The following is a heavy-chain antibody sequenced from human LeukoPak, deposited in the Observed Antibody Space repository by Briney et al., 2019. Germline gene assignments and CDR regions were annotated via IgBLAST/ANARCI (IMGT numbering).Heavy chain of an antibody. J-gene: IGHJ4*02. V-gene: IGHV3-23*01. D-gene: IGHD1-26*01. CDR2: ISGSGGNQ. CDR3: AKDLGSYPTEYYFDY. Sequence: GGSLRLSCAASGFTFSSFAMNCVRQAPGKGLEWVSGISGSGGNQYYAGSVRGRFTISRDNSKNTLYLQVISLRAEDTARYYCAKDLGSYPTEYYFDYWGQGTLLTVSS. CDR1: GFTFSSFA.